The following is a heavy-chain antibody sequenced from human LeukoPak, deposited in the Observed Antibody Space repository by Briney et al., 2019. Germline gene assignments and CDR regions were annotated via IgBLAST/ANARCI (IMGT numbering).Heavy chain of an antibody. CDR3: ARDPRGYCSSTSCPDDFDI. V-gene: IGHV1-69*06. CDR2: IIPIFGTA. J-gene: IGHJ3*02. CDR1: GGTFSSYA. D-gene: IGHD2-2*01. Sequence: SVKVSCKASGGTFSSYAISWVRQAPGQGLEWMGGIIPIFGTANYAQKFQGRVTITADKSTSTAYMELSSLRSEDTAVYYCARDPRGYCSSTSCPDDFDIWGQGTMVTVSS.